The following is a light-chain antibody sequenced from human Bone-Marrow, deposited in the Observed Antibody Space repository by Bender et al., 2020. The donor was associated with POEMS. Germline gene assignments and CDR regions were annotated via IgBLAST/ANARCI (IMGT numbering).Light chain of an antibody. CDR3: NSYTSSTTYV. Sequence: QSALTQPASVSGSPGQSITISCTGTSSDVGGYDHVSWFQQHPGKAPKLMIYEVNKRPSGVSNRFSGSKSGNTASLTIFGLQAEDEADYYCNSYTSSTTYVFGAGTKVTVL. V-gene: IGLV2-14*01. CDR2: EVN. CDR1: SSDVGGYDH. J-gene: IGLJ1*01.